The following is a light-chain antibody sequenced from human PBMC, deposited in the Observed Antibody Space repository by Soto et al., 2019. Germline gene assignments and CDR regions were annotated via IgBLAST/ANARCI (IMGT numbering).Light chain of an antibody. J-gene: IGKJ2*01. CDR3: QQRSNWPPYT. CDR1: QSVSSY. CDR2: DAS. V-gene: IGKV3-11*01. Sequence: EIVLTQSPATLSLSPGERATLSCRASQSVSSYLAWYQQKPGQAPRLLIYDASNRATGIPPRFSGSGSGTDIALTISSLEPEDFAVYYCQQRSNWPPYTFGQGTKLEIK.